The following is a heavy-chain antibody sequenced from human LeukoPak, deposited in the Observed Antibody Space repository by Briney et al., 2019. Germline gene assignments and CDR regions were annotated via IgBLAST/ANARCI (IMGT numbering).Heavy chain of an antibody. D-gene: IGHD2-8*02. Sequence: PSETLSLTCTVSGGSMNTYFWSWIRQPPGKGLEWIGHIHYSGSTTYNPSLKSRVTISVDVSKNQFSLKLSSVTAADTAVYYCARHKTGETYPLDYWGQGTLVTVSS. CDR1: GGSMNTYF. CDR3: ARHKTGETYPLDY. CDR2: IHYSGST. J-gene: IGHJ4*02. V-gene: IGHV4-59*08.